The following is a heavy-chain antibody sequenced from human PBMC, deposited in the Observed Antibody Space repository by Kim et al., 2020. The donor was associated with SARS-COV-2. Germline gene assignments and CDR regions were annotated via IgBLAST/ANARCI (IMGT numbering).Heavy chain of an antibody. J-gene: IGHJ6*02. Sequence: ADSVKGPFTISRDNSKNTVYLQMNSLRAEDTAGYYCATSGSGNYYYYGMDVWGQGTTVTVSS. V-gene: IGHV3-30*02. D-gene: IGHD3-10*01. CDR3: ATSGSGNYYYYGMDV.